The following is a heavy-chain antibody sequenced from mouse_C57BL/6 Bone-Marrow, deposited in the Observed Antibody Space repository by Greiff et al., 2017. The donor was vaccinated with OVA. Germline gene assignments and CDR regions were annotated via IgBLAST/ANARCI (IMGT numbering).Heavy chain of an antibody. CDR2: IDPENGDT. CDR3: TLICYGISGWFDY. D-gene: IGHD2-1*01. CDR1: GFYIKDDY. Sequence: EVQLQESGAELVRPGASVKLSCTASGFYIKDDYMNWVKQRPEQGLEWIGWIDPENGDTEYASKFQGKATITADTSSNTAYLQLISLTSEDTAVYSCTLICYGISGWFDYWGQGTTLTVSS. V-gene: IGHV14-4*01. J-gene: IGHJ2*01.